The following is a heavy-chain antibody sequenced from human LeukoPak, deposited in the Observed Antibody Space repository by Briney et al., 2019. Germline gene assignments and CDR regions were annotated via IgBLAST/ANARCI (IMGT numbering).Heavy chain of an antibody. CDR1: GFTFDDYA. Sequence: GRSLRLSCAASGFTFDDYAMHWVRQAPGKGLEWVSGISWDSGSIGYADSVKGRFTISRDNAKNSLYLQMNSLRAGDTALYYCAKDMGGPQPYYYYYGMDVWGQGTTVTVSS. D-gene: IGHD3-16*01. V-gene: IGHV3-9*01. J-gene: IGHJ6*02. CDR3: AKDMGGPQPYYYYYGMDV. CDR2: ISWDSGSI.